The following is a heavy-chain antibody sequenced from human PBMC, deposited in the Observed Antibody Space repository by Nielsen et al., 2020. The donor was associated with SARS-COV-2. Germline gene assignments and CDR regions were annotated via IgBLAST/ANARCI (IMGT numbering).Heavy chain of an antibody. CDR2: ISYDGYNK. J-gene: IGHJ4*02. D-gene: IGHD1-26*01. V-gene: IGHV3-30*04. CDR1: GFTFSSYA. CDR3: ARGVSGTYYGVDY. Sequence: GGSLRLSCAASGFTFSSYAMHWVRQAPGKGLEWVAVISYDGYNKYYADSVKGRFTISRDNSKNTLYLQMNSLRAEDTAVYYCARGVSGTYYGVDYWGQGTLVTVSS.